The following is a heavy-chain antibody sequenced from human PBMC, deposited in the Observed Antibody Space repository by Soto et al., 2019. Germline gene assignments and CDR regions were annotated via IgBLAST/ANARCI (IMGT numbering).Heavy chain of an antibody. Sequence: EVQLVESGGGLVQPGGSLRLSCAASGFTFSRYWMTWVRQAPGKGLEWVANIKQDGSEKYYVDSVKGRFTISRDNAKNSLDLQMNSRRAADTAVYYCVRDSAMDGFNTWGQGTLVTVSS. J-gene: IGHJ5*02. CDR1: GFTFSRYW. CDR2: IKQDGSEK. D-gene: IGHD1-26*01. V-gene: IGHV3-7*01. CDR3: VRDSAMDGFNT.